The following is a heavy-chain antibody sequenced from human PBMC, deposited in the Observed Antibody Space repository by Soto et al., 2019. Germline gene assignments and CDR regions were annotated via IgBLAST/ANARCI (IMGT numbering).Heavy chain of an antibody. J-gene: IGHJ4*02. V-gene: IGHV3-66*01. CDR1: GVTVSSYY. CDR2: IYSGGSP. CDR3: ASSPTISPMWEY. Sequence: ELQLVESGGGLVQPGGSLRLSCAVFGVTVSSYYISWVRQAPGKGPEWVSVIYSGGSPYYADSVKDRFTISRDSSTNTLFLQMNSLRAEDTAVYYCASSPTISPMWEYWGQGTLVTVSS. D-gene: IGHD1-26*01.